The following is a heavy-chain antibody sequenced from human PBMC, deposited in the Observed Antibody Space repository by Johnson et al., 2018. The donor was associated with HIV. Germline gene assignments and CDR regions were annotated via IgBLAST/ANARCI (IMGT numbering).Heavy chain of an antibody. D-gene: IGHD3-10*01. J-gene: IGHJ3*02. CDR2: IKSKRDGGAI. Sequence: VQLVESGGGLVKPGGSLTLSCEASGFTFSNVWMHWVRQAPGRGLEWVGRIKSKRDGGAIDYAAPVKGRFTISRDDSKNTLYLQMNSLKTEDTAVYYCASSSLAWGVDAFDIWGQGTKVTVSS. V-gene: IGHV3-15*01. CDR1: GFTFSNVW. CDR3: ASSSLAWGVDAFDI.